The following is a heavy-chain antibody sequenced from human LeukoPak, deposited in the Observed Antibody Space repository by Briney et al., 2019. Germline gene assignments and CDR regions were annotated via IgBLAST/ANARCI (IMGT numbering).Heavy chain of an antibody. J-gene: IGHJ4*02. CDR2: INSDGSST. D-gene: IGHD6-13*01. CDR1: GFTFSSYW. V-gene: IGHV3-74*01. Sequence: TGGSLRLSCAASGFTFSSYWMHWVRQAPGKGLVWVSRINSDGSSTSYADSVKGRFTISRDNAKNTLYLQMNSLRAEDTAVYYCTRDQGAAAAGISADHWGQGTLVTVSS. CDR3: TRDQGAAAAGISADH.